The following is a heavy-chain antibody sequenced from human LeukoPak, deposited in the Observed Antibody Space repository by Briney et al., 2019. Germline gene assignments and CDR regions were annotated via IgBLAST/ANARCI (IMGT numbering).Heavy chain of an antibody. V-gene: IGHV4-34*01. D-gene: IGHD6-19*01. CDR3: ARGRGSSGWPFDY. J-gene: IGHJ4*02. Sequence: SETLSLTCAVYGGSFSGYYWSWIRQPPGKGLEWIGEINHSGSTNYNPSLKSRVTISVDTSKNQLSLKLSSVTAADTAVYYCARGRGSSGWPFDYWGQGTLVTVSS. CDR2: INHSGST. CDR1: GGSFSGYY.